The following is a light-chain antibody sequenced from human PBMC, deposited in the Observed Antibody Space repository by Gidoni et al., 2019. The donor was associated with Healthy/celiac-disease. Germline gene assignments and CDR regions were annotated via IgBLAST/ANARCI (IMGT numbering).Light chain of an antibody. CDR2: AAS. CDR3: QQLKSYPRT. CDR1: QGISSY. V-gene: IGKV1-9*01. J-gene: IGKJ1*01. Sequence: DIQLTQSPSFLSASVGYRVTITCRASQGISSYLAWSQQKPGKAPKLLIYAASTLQSGVPSRFSGSVSGTEFTLTISSLQPEDFATYYCQQLKSYPRTFGQGTKVEIK.